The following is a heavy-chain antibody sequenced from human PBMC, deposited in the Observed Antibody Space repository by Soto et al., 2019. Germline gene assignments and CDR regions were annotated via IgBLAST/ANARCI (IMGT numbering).Heavy chain of an antibody. D-gene: IGHD3-22*01. CDR1: GYTFTSYG. Sequence: ASVKVSCKASGYTFTSYGISWVRQAPGQGLEWMGWISAYNGNTNYAQKLQGRVTMTTDTSTSTAYMELRSLRSDDTAVYYCARFSYYDSSGYYFDYWGQGTLVTVSS. CDR2: ISAYNGNT. CDR3: ARFSYYDSSGYYFDY. J-gene: IGHJ4*02. V-gene: IGHV1-18*01.